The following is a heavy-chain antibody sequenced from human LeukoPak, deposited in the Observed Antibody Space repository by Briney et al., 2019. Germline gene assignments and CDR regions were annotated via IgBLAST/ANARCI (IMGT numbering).Heavy chain of an antibody. CDR1: GNTFTSYA. CDR2: INAGNGNT. D-gene: IGHD3-9*01. J-gene: IGHJ6*04. V-gene: IGHV1-3*01. Sequence: GASVKVSCKASGNTFTSYAMHWVRQAPGQRLEWMGWINAGNGNTKYSQKFQGRVTITRDTSASTAYMELSSLRSEDTAVYYCARRRLVGYYYYYGMDVWGKGTTVTVSS. CDR3: ARRRLVGYYYYYGMDV.